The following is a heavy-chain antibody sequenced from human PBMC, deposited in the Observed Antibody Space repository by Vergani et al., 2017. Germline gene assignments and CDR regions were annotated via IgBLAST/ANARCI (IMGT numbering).Heavy chain of an antibody. Sequence: QVQLQQWGAGLLKPSETLSLTCAVYGGSFSGYYWSWIRQPPGKGLEWIGEINHSGSTNYNPSLKSRVTISVDTSKNQFSLKLSSVTAADTAVYCGAKEATMIVVRLGGGFDPWGQGTLGTVSS. CDR3: AKEATMIVVRLGGGFDP. V-gene: IGHV4-34*01. CDR2: INHSGST. D-gene: IGHD3-22*01. J-gene: IGHJ5*02. CDR1: GGSFSGYY.